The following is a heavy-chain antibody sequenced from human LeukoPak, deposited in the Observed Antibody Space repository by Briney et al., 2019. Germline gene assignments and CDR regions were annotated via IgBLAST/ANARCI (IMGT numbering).Heavy chain of an antibody. J-gene: IGHJ3*02. D-gene: IGHD3-3*01. V-gene: IGHV3-7*01. CDR3: ARETITYDFWSGPDAFDI. Sequence: DSVKGRFTISRDNAKNSLYLQMNSLRAEDTAVYYCARETITYDFWSGPDAFDIWGQGTMVTVSS.